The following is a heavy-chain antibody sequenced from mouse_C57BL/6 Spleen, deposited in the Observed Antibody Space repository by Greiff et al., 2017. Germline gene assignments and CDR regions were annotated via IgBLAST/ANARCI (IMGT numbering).Heavy chain of an antibody. D-gene: IGHD1-1*01. CDR1: GYTFTSYW. V-gene: IGHV1-55*01. CDR3: ARSAYYGSSYDY. J-gene: IGHJ2*01. CDR2: IYPGSGRT. Sequence: QVQLQQPGAELVKPGASVKMSCKASGYTFTSYWITWVKQRPGQGLEWLGDIYPGSGRTNYNEKFKSKATLTVDTSSSTAYMQLSSLTSEDSAVYYCARSAYYGSSYDYWGQGTTLTVSS.